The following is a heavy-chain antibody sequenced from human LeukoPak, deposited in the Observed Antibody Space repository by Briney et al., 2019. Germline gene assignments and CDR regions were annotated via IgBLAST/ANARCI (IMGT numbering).Heavy chain of an antibody. D-gene: IGHD3-16*01. J-gene: IGHJ4*02. V-gene: IGHV3-21*04. CDR2: ISSSSSSYSYT. CDR3: AKYERIGVGGIDY. Sequence: GGSLRLSCAASGFTFSSYSMHWVRQAPGKGLEWVSSISSSSSSYSYTYYADSVKGRFTISRDNSKNTLYLQMNSLRAEDTAVYYCAKYERIGVGGIDYWGQGTLVTVSS. CDR1: GFTFSSYS.